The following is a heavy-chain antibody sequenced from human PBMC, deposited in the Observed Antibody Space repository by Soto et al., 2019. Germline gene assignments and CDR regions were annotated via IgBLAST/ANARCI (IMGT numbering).Heavy chain of an antibody. Sequence: SETLSLTCTVSGGSISFTSYYWGWIRQPPGKGLEWIGSIFSSGITYYNPSLKSRVIMSVDTSKSQVSLNLSSVTAAETAIYYCARHHDFWDYYYYMDVWGKGTTVTVSS. CDR3: ARHHDFWDYYYYMDV. J-gene: IGHJ6*03. D-gene: IGHD3-3*01. V-gene: IGHV4-39*01. CDR1: GGSISFTSYY. CDR2: IFSSGIT.